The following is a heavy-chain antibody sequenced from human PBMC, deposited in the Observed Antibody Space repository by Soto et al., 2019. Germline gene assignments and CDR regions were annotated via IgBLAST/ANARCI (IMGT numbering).Heavy chain of an antibody. J-gene: IGHJ4*02. CDR3: SRDLLGGSGTYWRY. Sequence: EVQLVDSGGGLVQPGRSLRLSCTGSGFTFGDYAVSWVRQAPGKGLEWVGFMRSKAYGATTEYAASVKGRLSISRDDSKRVAYLQMNSLQIEDTAVYYCSRDLLGGSGTYWRYWGQGTLVTVSS. CDR1: GFTFGDYA. CDR2: MRSKAYGATT. V-gene: IGHV3-49*04. D-gene: IGHD3-10*01.